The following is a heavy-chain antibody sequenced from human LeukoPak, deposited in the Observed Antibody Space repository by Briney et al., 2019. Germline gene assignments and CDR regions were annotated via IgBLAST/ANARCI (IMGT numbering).Heavy chain of an antibody. V-gene: IGHV4-39*07. Sequence: SETLSLTCTVSGGSISSISYYWGWIRQPPGKGLEWIGHIYYSGSTFYNPSLKSRVTISVDTSKNQFSLKLRSVTAADTAMFYCARLYGNFQNYYDYWGQGTLVAVSS. CDR3: ARLYGNFQNYYDY. CDR1: GGSISSISYY. D-gene: IGHD1-7*01. J-gene: IGHJ4*02. CDR2: IYYSGST.